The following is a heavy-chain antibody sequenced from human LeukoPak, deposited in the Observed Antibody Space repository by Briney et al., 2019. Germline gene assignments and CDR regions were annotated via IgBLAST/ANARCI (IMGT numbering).Heavy chain of an antibody. D-gene: IGHD3-10*01. Sequence: PGGSRRLSWAASGFTFSNAWMTWVRQAPGKGLEWIGRMKRKPDSEKTDYTAPVKGRFAISSNDSKNTMYLQKNSLESEDTAVYYWTAGIWFGALGGLRWGQGTLVTVSS. V-gene: IGHV3-15*01. J-gene: IGHJ4*02. CDR3: TAGIWFGALGGLR. CDR1: GFTFSNAW. CDR2: MKRKPDSEKT.